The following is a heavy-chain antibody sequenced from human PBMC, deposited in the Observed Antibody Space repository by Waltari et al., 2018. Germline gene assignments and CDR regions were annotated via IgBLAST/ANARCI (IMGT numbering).Heavy chain of an antibody. CDR3: ARQKIHSYGYGYFDF. J-gene: IGHJ4*02. D-gene: IGHD5-18*01. Sequence: AEVKKPGEFLKISCNGSGNSFAKYWIGWVRQMPGKGLEWMGVIYPGDSNTKYSLSFQGQVTISADTSISTAYLQWSSLKASDTAIYFCARQKIHSYGYGYFDFWGQGTLVTVSS. V-gene: IGHV5-51*01. CDR2: IYPGDSNT. CDR1: GNSFAKYW.